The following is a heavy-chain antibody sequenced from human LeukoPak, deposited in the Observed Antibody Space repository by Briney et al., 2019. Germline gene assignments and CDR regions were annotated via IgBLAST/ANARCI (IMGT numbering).Heavy chain of an antibody. CDR1: GGSFSGYY. CDR3: ARLYYYDSSGYGAFDI. D-gene: IGHD3-22*01. Sequence: SETPSLTCAVYGGSFSGYYWSWIRQPPGKGLEWIGYIYYSGSTNYNPSLKSRVTISVDTSKNQFSLKLSSVTAADTAVYYCARLYYYDSSGYGAFDIWGQGTMVTVSS. J-gene: IGHJ3*02. V-gene: IGHV4-59*01. CDR2: IYYSGST.